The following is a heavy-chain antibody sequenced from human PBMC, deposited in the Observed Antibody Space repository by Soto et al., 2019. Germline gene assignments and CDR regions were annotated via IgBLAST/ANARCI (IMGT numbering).Heavy chain of an antibody. CDR2: IYSGGST. Sequence: EVQLVESGGGLIQPGGSLRLSCAASGFTFSSNDINWVRQAPGKGLEWVSLIYSGGSTYYADSVKGRFTISRDNSKNTLYLQMSSLSAEDTAVYYCATRPLLPGAPWGQGTMVTVSS. J-gene: IGHJ3*01. D-gene: IGHD3-22*01. CDR3: ATRPLLPGAP. CDR1: GFTFSSND. V-gene: IGHV3-53*01.